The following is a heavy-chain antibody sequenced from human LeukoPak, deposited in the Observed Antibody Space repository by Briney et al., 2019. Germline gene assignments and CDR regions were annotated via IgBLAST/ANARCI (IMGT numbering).Heavy chain of an antibody. CDR2: IWYDGSNK. J-gene: IGHJ4*02. CDR3: AREGESLHFFDY. V-gene: IGHV3-33*01. CDR1: GFTFSSYG. Sequence: GGSLRLSCAASGFTFSSYGIHWVRQAPDKGLEWVAVIWYDGSNKYCADSVKGRFTISRDNSKNTLYLQMNSLRAEDTAVYCCAREGESLHFFDYWGQGTLVTVSS. D-gene: IGHD2-21*01.